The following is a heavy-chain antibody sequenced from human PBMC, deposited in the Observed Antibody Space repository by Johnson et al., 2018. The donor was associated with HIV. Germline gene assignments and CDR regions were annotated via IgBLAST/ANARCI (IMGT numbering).Heavy chain of an antibody. J-gene: IGHJ3*02. CDR2: ISYDGSNK. CDR1: GFTFSSYA. V-gene: IGHV3-30*19. Sequence: QLVESGGGVVRPGGSLRLSCAASGFTFSSYAMSWVRQAPGKGLEWVAVISYDGSNKYYADSVKGRFTISRDNSKNTLFLQMNSLRPEDTAVYYCARETIREVGGAFDIWGQGTMVTVSS. D-gene: IGHD3-9*01. CDR3: ARETIREVGGAFDI.